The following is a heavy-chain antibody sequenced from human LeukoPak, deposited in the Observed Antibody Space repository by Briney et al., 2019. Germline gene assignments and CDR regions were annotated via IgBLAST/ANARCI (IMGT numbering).Heavy chain of an antibody. CDR3: ARDLAYSRLDY. CDR2: INPDGNKK. V-gene: IGHV3-7*01. CDR1: GLTFSSSW. D-gene: IGHD5-18*01. Sequence: HTGGSLRLSCAVSGLTFSSSWMDWVRQAPGKGLEWVASINPDGNKKYSVDSVKGRFTISRDNAENSLYLQMNSLRVEDTAFYYCARDLAYSRLDYWGQGMLVTVSS. J-gene: IGHJ4*02.